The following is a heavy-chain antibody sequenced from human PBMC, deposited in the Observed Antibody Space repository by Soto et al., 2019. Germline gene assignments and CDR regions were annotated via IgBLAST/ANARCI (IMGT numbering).Heavy chain of an antibody. J-gene: IGHJ6*04. D-gene: IGHD3-3*01. V-gene: IGHV1-8*01. CDR1: GYTFTRYV. Sequence: ASVKVSCKASGYTFTRYVINWVRQATGQGLEWMGWMNPNSGNTGYAQKFQGRVTMTRNTSISTAYMELSSLRSEDTAVYYCARRSYYDFWSGYHHPDVWGKGTTVTVSS. CDR2: MNPNSGNT. CDR3: ARRSYYDFWSGYHHPDV.